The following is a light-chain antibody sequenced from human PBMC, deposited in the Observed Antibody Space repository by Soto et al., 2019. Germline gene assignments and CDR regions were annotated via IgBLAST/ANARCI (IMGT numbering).Light chain of an antibody. CDR3: SSYTSSSTLV. J-gene: IGLJ2*01. CDR2: DVS. Sequence: QSVLTQPASVSGSPGQSITISCTGTSSDVGGYNSVSWYQQHPGKDPKLMIFDVSNRPSGVSNRFSGSKSGNTASLTISGLQAEDEADYYCSSYTSSSTLVFGGGTKVTVL. V-gene: IGLV2-14*01. CDR1: SSDVGGYNS.